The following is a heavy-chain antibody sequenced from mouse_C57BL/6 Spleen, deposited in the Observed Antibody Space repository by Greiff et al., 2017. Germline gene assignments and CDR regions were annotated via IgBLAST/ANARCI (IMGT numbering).Heavy chain of an antibody. V-gene: IGHV1-76*01. Sequence: VKLMESGAELVRPGASVKLSCKASGYTFTDYYINWVKQRPGQGLEWIARIYPGSGNTYYNEKFKGKATLTAEKSSSTAYMQLSSLTSEDSAVYFCARRGYDGYLYYFDYWGQGTTLTVSS. D-gene: IGHD2-3*01. CDR2: IYPGSGNT. J-gene: IGHJ2*01. CDR1: GYTFTDYY. CDR3: ARRGYDGYLYYFDY.